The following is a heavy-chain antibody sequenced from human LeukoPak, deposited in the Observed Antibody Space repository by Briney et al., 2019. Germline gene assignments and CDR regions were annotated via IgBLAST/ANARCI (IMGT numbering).Heavy chain of an antibody. CDR1: GYTFTSND. Sequence: ASVKVSCKASGYTFTSNDINWVRQATGQGLEWMGWMNPNSGNTGYAQKFQGRLTMTRNTSISTAYMELSSLRSDDTAVYYCARGKNYDSSGYYFYVWGQGTLVTVSS. CDR3: ARGKNYDSSGYYFYV. J-gene: IGHJ4*02. D-gene: IGHD3-22*01. CDR2: MNPNSGNT. V-gene: IGHV1-8*01.